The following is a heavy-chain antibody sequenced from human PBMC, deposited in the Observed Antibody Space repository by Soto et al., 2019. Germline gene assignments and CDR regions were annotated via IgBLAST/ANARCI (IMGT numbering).Heavy chain of an antibody. CDR1: GGSIRSSNYY. Sequence: PSETLSLTCSVSGGSIRSSNYYWGWIRQPPGKGLEWIGSISFSGTTYYSPSLKTRVTISVDASKNQFSLKLNSVTAADMGSYYCARSTTSWQNWFDPWGQGTLVTVSS. J-gene: IGHJ5*02. V-gene: IGHV4-39*01. CDR3: ARSTTSWQNWFDP. CDR2: ISFSGTT. D-gene: IGHD2-2*01.